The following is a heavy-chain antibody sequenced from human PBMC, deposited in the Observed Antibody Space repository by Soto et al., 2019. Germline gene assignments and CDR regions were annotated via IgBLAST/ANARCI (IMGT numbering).Heavy chain of an antibody. V-gene: IGHV1-18*04. D-gene: IGHD2-2*01. CDR3: ARQKIPAAIYGMDV. J-gene: IGHJ6*02. CDR2: ISAYNGNT. Sequence: QVQLVQSGAEVKKPGASVKVSCKASGYTFTIYGISWVRQAPGQGLEWMGWISAYNGNTNYAQKLQGRVTMTTNTSSRTAYMELRSLTADDTSVYYCARQKIPAAIYGMDVWGQGTTVTVSS. CDR1: GYTFTIYG.